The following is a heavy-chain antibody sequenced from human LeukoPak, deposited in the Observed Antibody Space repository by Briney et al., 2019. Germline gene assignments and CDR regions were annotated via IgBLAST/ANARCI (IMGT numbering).Heavy chain of an antibody. V-gene: IGHV3-74*01. Sequence: LGGSLRLSCAASGFTFSKYWMLWVRQAPGKGLESVSRINTDGTVTTYADSVKGRFTVSRDNADNTMFLQMNSVRDEDTAVYYCATKQWLAPPPDSWGQGTAITVSS. D-gene: IGHD6-19*01. CDR2: INTDGTVT. CDR3: ATKQWLAPPPDS. J-gene: IGHJ4*02. CDR1: GFTFSKYW.